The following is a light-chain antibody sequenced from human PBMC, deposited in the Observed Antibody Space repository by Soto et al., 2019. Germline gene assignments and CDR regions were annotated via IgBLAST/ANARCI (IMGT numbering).Light chain of an antibody. V-gene: IGKV1-5*03. CDR2: RAS. CDR1: QDIGTW. Sequence: DIQMTQSPSTLSASVGDRVTITCRASQDIGTWLAWYQQKPEKAPKVLIYRASHLESGVPSRFSASGSGTEFSLTISSLQPEDFATYYCQQFNNYPITFGQGTRLEIK. CDR3: QQFNNYPIT. J-gene: IGKJ5*01.